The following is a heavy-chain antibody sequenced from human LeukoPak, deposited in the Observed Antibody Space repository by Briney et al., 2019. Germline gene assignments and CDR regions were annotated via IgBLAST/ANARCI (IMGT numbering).Heavy chain of an antibody. J-gene: IGHJ4*02. CDR1: GGSISSSSYY. Sequence: SETLCRTCTVSGGSISSSSYYRRWIRQPPAKSLECLGSIYYSGSTYYNPSLKSRVTISVDTSKNQFSLKLSSVTAADTAVYYCARKDIVLMVYAFDYWGQGTLVTVSS. V-gene: IGHV4-39*07. D-gene: IGHD2-8*01. CDR2: IYYSGST. CDR3: ARKDIVLMVYAFDY.